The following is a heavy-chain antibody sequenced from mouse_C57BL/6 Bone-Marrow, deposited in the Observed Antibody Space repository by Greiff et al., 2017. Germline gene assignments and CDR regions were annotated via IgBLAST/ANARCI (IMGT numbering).Heavy chain of an antibody. CDR3: ARSVTTVVATRAMDY. CDR2: IYPGDGDT. J-gene: IGHJ4*01. CDR1: GYAFSSSW. Sequence: QVQLKQSGPELVKPGASVKISCKASGYAFSSSWMNWVKQRPGKGLEWIGRIYPGDGDTNYNGKFKGKATLTADKSSSTAYMQRSSLTSEDSAVYFCARSVTTVVATRAMDYWGQGTSVTVSS. D-gene: IGHD1-1*01. V-gene: IGHV1-82*01.